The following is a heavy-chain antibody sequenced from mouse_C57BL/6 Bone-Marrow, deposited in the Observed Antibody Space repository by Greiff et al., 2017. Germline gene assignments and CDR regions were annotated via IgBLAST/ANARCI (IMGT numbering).Heavy chain of an antibody. V-gene: IGHV1-64*01. CDR1: GYTFTSYW. CDR2: IHPNSGST. Sequence: QVQLQQPGAELVKPGASVKLSCKASGYTFTSYWMHWVKQRPGQGLEWIGMIHPNSGSTNYNEKFKSKATLTVDKSSSTAYMQLSSLTSEDSAVDYCARSGDSSGPGSYFDYWGQGTTLTVSS. J-gene: IGHJ2*01. CDR3: ARSGDSSGPGSYFDY. D-gene: IGHD3-2*02.